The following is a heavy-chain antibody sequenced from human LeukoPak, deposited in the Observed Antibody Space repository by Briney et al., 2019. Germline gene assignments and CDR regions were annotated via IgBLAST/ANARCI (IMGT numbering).Heavy chain of an antibody. D-gene: IGHD3-16*01. CDR1: GGSINSANYF. CDR2: IYHSGSA. J-gene: IGHJ4*02. CDR3: ARLPCSASCSWGGGFDS. V-gene: IGHV4-30-4*01. Sequence: SETLSLTCTVSGGSINSANYFWSWIRQASGKGLEWIGYIYHSGSAYYNPSLRRPVAISLDISRDQFSLDLSSVTAADTALYFCARLPCSASCSWGGGFDSWGQGILVTVSS.